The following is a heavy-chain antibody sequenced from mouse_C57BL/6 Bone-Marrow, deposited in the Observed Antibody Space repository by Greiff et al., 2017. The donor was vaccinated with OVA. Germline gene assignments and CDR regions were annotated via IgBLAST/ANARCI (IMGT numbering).Heavy chain of an antibody. V-gene: IGHV1-69*01. J-gene: IGHJ3*01. CDR2: IDPSDSYS. CDR3: ARGGLPWFAY. D-gene: IGHD3-1*01. CDR1: GYTFTSYW. Sequence: VQLQQSGAELVMPGASVKLSCKASGYTFTSYWMHWVKQRPGQALEWIGEIDPSDSYSNYNQKFKGKSTLTVDKSSSTAYMQLSSLTSEGSAVYYCARGGLPWFAYWGQGTLVTVSA.